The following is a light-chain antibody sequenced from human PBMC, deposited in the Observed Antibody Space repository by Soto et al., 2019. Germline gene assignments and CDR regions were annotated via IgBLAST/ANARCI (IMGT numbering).Light chain of an antibody. Sequence: QSALTQPASVSGSPGQSITISCTGTSSDVGGYNYVSWYQQHPGTAPKLMIYDVNNRPSGVSYRFSGSKSGNTASLTISGLQAEDEADYYCSSYTSSSTLVFGTGTKVTVL. CDR1: SSDVGGYNY. V-gene: IGLV2-14*03. CDR3: SSYTSSSTLV. J-gene: IGLJ1*01. CDR2: DVN.